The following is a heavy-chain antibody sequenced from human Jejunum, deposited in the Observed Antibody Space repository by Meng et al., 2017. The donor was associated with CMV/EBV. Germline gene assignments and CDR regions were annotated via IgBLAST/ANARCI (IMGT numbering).Heavy chain of an antibody. CDR3: ARDGEGRWLQLGC. Sequence: VSGDSISSGGYFWGWVRQPPGKGLEWIGSIDYSGTTRYNPSLGSRVVISVDTSMNQLTLRLDSVTAADTAVYYCARDGEGRWLQLGCWGQGTLVTV. CDR1: GDSISSGGYF. CDR2: IDYSGTT. D-gene: IGHD5-24*01. V-gene: IGHV4-39*06. J-gene: IGHJ4*02.